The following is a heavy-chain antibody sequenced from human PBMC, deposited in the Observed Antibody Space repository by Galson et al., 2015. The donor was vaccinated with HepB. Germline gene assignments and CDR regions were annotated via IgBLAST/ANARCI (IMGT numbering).Heavy chain of an antibody. CDR3: VQRYYGSRLTGHDAFDI. D-gene: IGHD3-10*01. Sequence: SVKVSCKASGYTFTSYGISWVRQAPGQGLEWMGWISAYNGNTNYAQKLQGRVTMTTDTSTSTAYMELRSLRSDDTAVCYCVQRYYGSRLTGHDAFDIWGQGTMVTVSS. CDR1: GYTFTSYG. CDR2: ISAYNGNT. J-gene: IGHJ3*02. V-gene: IGHV1-18*01.